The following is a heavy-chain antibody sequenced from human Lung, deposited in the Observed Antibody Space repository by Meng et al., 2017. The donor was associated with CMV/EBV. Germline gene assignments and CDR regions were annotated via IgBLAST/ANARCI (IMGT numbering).Heavy chain of an antibody. CDR1: GGSFSGYY. V-gene: IGHV4-34*01. CDR3: ARGKARSSGVNKYYYYYGMDV. J-gene: IGHJ6*02. CDR2: INHSGST. D-gene: IGHD6-6*01. Sequence: SXTLSLXCAVYGGSFSGYYWSWIRQPPGKGLEWIGEINHSGSTNYNPSLKSRVTISVDTSKNQFSLKLSSVTAADTAVYYCARGKARSSGVNKYYYYYGMDVWXPGTXVTGAS.